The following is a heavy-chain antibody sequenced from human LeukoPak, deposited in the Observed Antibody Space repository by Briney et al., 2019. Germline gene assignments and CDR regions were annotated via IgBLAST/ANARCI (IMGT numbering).Heavy chain of an antibody. Sequence: QPGGSLRLSCAASGFTFSSYGMHWVRQAPGKGLEWVAVISYDGSNKYYADSVKGRFTISRDNSKNTLYLQMNSLRAEDTAVYYCAKSKGYYGSGSHYAHAFDIWGQGTKVTVSS. CDR3: AKSKGYYGSGSHYAHAFDI. V-gene: IGHV3-30*18. D-gene: IGHD3-10*01. CDR1: GFTFSSYG. J-gene: IGHJ3*02. CDR2: ISYDGSNK.